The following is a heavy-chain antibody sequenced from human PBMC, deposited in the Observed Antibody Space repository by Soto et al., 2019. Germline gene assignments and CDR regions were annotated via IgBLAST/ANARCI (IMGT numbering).Heavy chain of an antibody. Sequence: QVQLVQSGAEVKKPGASVKVSCKASGYTFTSYGISWVRQAPGQGLEWMGWISAYNGNTNYAQKLQGRVTVTTDTSTSIAYMELRSLRSDDMSVYYCVVAAQPYYFDYWGQGTLVTVSS. D-gene: IGHD2-15*01. CDR1: GYTFTSYG. J-gene: IGHJ4*02. CDR3: VVAAQPYYFDY. CDR2: ISAYNGNT. V-gene: IGHV1-18*03.